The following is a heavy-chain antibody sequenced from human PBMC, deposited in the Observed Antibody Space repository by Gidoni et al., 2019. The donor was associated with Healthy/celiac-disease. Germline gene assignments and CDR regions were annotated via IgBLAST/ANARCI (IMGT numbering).Heavy chain of an antibody. CDR1: GFTFSSYG. CDR2: IWYDGSNK. J-gene: IGHJ4*02. D-gene: IGHD3-22*01. Sequence: QVQLVESGGGVVQPGRSLRLSCAASGFTFSSYGMHWVRQAPGKGLGWVAVIWYDGSNKYYADSVKGRFTISRDNSKNTLYLQMNSLRAEDTAVYYCARDGQTYYYDSSYLDYWGQGTLVTVSS. V-gene: IGHV3-33*01. CDR3: ARDGQTYYYDSSYLDY.